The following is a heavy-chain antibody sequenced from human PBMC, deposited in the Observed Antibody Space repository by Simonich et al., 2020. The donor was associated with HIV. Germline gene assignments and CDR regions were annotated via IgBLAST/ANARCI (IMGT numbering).Heavy chain of an antibody. CDR1: GFSLSTSGVG. Sequence: QITLKESGPTLVKPTQTLTLTCTFSGFSLSTSGVGVGWILQPPGKALEWLALIHWNDYKSYSPSLKSRLTITKDTSKNQVVLTMTNMDPVDTATYYCAHLYDSSGYYYVFFQHWGQGTLVTVSS. CDR3: AHLYDSSGYYYVFFQH. CDR2: IHWNDYK. D-gene: IGHD3-22*01. J-gene: IGHJ1*01. V-gene: IGHV2-5*01.